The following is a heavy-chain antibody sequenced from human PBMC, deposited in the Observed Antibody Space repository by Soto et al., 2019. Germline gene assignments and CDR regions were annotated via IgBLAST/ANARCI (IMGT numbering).Heavy chain of an antibody. CDR3: ARKGVAFDY. V-gene: IGHV3-48*02. Sequence: GGSLRLSCAASGFTFSSYSMNWVRQAPGKGLEWISYISTTSSSIYYADSVKGRFTISRDNAKNSLFLQMNSLRDEDTAVYYCARKGVAFDYWRQGALVTVCS. J-gene: IGHJ4*02. D-gene: IGHD3-3*01. CDR1: GFTFSSYS. CDR2: ISTTSSSI.